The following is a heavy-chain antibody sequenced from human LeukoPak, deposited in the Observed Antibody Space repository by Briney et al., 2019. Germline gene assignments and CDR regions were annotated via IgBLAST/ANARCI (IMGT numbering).Heavy chain of an antibody. CDR2: ISWNSGSI. V-gene: IGHV3-9*01. CDR3: ARDTGGYALRDYYYYMDV. D-gene: IGHD5-12*01. J-gene: IGHJ6*03. Sequence: PGGSLRLSCAASGFTFDDYAMHWVRQAPGKGLEWVSGISWNSGSIAYADSVKGRFTISRDNAKNSLYLQMNSLRAEDTALYYCARDTGGYALRDYYYYMDVWGKGTTVTVSS. CDR1: GFTFDDYA.